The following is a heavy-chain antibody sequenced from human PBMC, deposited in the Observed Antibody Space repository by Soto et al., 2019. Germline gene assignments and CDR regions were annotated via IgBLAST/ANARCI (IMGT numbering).Heavy chain of an antibody. CDR2: IYSGGYT. V-gene: IGHV3-53*01. CDR3: PTRAGGGGY. CDR1: GFTVSNNY. D-gene: IGHD3-10*01. J-gene: IGHJ4*02. Sequence: EVPLVESGGGLIQPGGSLRLSCAVSGFTVSNNYMSWVRQAPGKGLEGVSVIYSGGYTAYGDSVKGRFTIPRDNSKNTLYPKMKHPGAADPAVYSGPTRAGGGGYGGQGTLVTVSS.